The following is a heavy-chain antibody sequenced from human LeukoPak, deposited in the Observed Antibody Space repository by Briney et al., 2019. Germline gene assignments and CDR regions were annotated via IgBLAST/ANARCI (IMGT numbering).Heavy chain of an antibody. CDR1: GFTFSSYW. D-gene: IGHD3-22*01. J-gene: IGHJ4*02. CDR2: IKQDGSEK. V-gene: IGHV3-7*01. Sequence: PGGSLRLSCAASGFTFSSYWMSWVRQAPGKGLEWVANIKQDGSEKYYVDSVKGRFTISRDNAKNSLYLQMNSLRAEDTAVYYCARRAGYLDYYDGSGSNWDWGQGTLVTVSS. CDR3: ARRAGYLDYYDGSGSNWD.